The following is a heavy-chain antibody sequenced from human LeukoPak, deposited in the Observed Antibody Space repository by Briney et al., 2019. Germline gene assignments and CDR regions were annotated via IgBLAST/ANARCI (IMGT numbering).Heavy chain of an antibody. Sequence: NRGESLKISCKGSGYSFTTTWIGWVRRLPGKGLEWMGIIYPGDSETRFSPSLQGQVTISADKSISNAYLQWRSLKASDTAMYYCVRSRGYSYGYSYYFDYWGQGTLVTVSS. J-gene: IGHJ4*02. CDR3: VRSRGYSYGYSYYFDY. CDR2: IYPGDSET. D-gene: IGHD5-18*01. CDR1: GYSFTTTW. V-gene: IGHV5-51*01.